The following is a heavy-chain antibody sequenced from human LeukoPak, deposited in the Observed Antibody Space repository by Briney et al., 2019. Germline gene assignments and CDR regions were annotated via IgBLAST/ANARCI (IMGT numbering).Heavy chain of an antibody. J-gene: IGHJ4*02. Sequence: GGSLRLSCAASGFPFSSYWMSGVRQAPGKGPEWVANIKEDGNEEYYLDSVKGRFSIPRDNAKDCLYLQTNTLRAEDTALYHCARGATVRPSAYFDYWAQGALVTVSS. CDR2: IKEDGNEE. CDR1: GFPFSSYW. CDR3: ARGATVRPSAYFDY. D-gene: IGHD3-16*01. V-gene: IGHV3-7*01.